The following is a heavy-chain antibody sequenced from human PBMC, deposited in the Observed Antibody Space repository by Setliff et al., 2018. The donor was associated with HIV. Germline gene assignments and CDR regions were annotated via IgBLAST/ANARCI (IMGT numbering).Heavy chain of an antibody. Sequence: GGSLRLSCAASGFTFSSYPMSWVRQAPGKGLEWVSAIGVSAGSRYYADSVKGRFTISRDNSKNTLYLQMNSLRVEDTAIYYCATNAGERGSVYYYGLDVWGRGTTVTVS. CDR1: GFTFSSYP. CDR3: ATNAGERGSVYYYGLDV. V-gene: IGHV3-23*01. D-gene: IGHD1-26*01. CDR2: IGVSAGSR. J-gene: IGHJ6*02.